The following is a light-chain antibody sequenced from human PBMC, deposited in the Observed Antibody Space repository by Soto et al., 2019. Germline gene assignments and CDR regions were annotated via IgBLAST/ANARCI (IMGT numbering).Light chain of an antibody. V-gene: IGKV1-27*01. CDR1: QDISNY. CDR3: QKYNSAPLT. J-gene: IGKJ4*01. CDR2: AAS. Sequence: DIQMTQSPSSLSASVGDRVTITCRASQDISNYLAWYQQKPGKVPKVLISAASTLQSGVPSRFSGSGSGTDFTLTINNLQPEDVATYYCQKYNSAPLTFGGGTKVQIK.